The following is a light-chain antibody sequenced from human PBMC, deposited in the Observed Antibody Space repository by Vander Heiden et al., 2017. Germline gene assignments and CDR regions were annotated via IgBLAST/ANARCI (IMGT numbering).Light chain of an antibody. Sequence: EMVFTQSPSTLSSSPVEIATLSCRASQSVSRYLAWYQQKPGQAPRLLIYDASKRATGIPARFSGSGSGTDFTLTISSLEPEDFAVYYCQQRSNWPITFGQGTRLEIK. V-gene: IGKV3-11*01. CDR3: QQRSNWPIT. CDR2: DAS. CDR1: QSVSRY. J-gene: IGKJ5*01.